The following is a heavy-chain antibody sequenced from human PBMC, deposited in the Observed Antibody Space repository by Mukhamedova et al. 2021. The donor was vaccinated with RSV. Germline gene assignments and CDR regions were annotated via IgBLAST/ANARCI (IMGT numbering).Heavy chain of an antibody. D-gene: IGHD3-22*01. J-gene: IGHJ4*02. V-gene: IGHV4-61*02. Sequence: IGRIYTSGSTNYNPSLKSRVTISVDTAKNQFSLKLSSVTAADTAVYYCARNYDRSGYYFYYWGQGTLVTVSA. CDR2: IYTSGST. CDR3: ARNYDRSGYYFYY.